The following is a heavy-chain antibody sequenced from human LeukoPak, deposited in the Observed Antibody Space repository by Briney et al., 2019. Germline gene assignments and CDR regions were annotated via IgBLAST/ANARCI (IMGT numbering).Heavy chain of an antibody. D-gene: IGHD2/OR15-2a*01. J-gene: IGHJ4*02. CDR2: INHSGST. CDR3: ARWSEIVDY. Sequence: SETLSLTCAVYGGSFRGYYWSWIRQPPGKGLEWIGEINHSGSTNYNPSLKSRVTISVDTSKNQFSLKLSSVTAADTAVYYCARWSEIVDYWGQGTLVTVSS. V-gene: IGHV4-34*01. CDR1: GGSFRGYY.